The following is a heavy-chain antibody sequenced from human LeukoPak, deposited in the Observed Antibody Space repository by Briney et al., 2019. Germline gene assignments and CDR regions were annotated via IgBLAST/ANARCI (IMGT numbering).Heavy chain of an antibody. CDR3: ARGSEAAAGAFDY. Sequence: GGSMRLSCAASGFTFRSYGMHWVRQAPGKGLEWVAIVWYDGNNKYYADSVKGRFTVSRDNSKDTVSLQLNSLRAEDTAVYYCARGSEAAAGAFDYWGQGALVTVPS. CDR1: GFTFRSYG. V-gene: IGHV3-33*01. CDR2: VWYDGNNK. D-gene: IGHD6-13*01. J-gene: IGHJ4*02.